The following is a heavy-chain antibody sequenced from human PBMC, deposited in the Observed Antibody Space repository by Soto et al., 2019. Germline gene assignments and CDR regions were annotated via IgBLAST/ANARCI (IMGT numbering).Heavy chain of an antibody. V-gene: IGHV3-30-3*01. J-gene: IGHJ4*02. D-gene: IGHD3-22*01. CDR3: ARALLYDSSGYPLDY. CDR1: GFTFSSYA. Sequence: GGSLRLSCAASGFTFSSYAMHWVRQAPGKGLEWVAVISYDGSNKYYADSVKGRFTISRDNSKNTLYLQMNSLRAEDTAVYYCARALLYDSSGYPLDYWGQGTLVTVS. CDR2: ISYDGSNK.